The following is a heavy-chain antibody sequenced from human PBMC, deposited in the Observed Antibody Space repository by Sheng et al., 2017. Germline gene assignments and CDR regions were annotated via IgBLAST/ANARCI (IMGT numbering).Heavy chain of an antibody. V-gene: IGHV3-7*01. CDR2: IEPDGSDK. CDR1: GITFSGYL. Sequence: VQLVESGGGLVKPGRSLRLSCAASGITFSGYLLNWVRQSPGKGLEWVANIEPDGSDKYYVDSVKGRFTISRDDARDSLYLQMNNLRVEDTAVYFCARDRWNDYWGQGTLVTVSS. D-gene: IGHD1-1*01. CDR3: ARDRWNDY. J-gene: IGHJ4*02.